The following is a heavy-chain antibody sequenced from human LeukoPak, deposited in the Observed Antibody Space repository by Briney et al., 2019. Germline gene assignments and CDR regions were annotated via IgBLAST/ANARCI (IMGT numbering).Heavy chain of an antibody. J-gene: IGHJ4*02. CDR3: AKDRRRFWSGYLDY. CDR1: GFSLSNYA. CDR2: ISDSGGTT. V-gene: IGHV3-23*01. Sequence: GGSLRLSCAASGFSLSNYATSWVRQAPGKGLEWVSGISDSGGTTYYADSVKGRFTISRANSKNTLYLQMNSLTAEDTAVYYCAKDRRRFWSGYLDYWGQGALVTVSS. D-gene: IGHD3-3*01.